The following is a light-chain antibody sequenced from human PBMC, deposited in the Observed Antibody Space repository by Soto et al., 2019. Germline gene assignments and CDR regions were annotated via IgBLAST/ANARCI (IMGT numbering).Light chain of an antibody. CDR2: EVS. J-gene: IGLJ2*01. CDR3: SSNTSTISVV. V-gene: IGLV2-14*01. Sequence: QSALTQPASVSGSPGQSITISCTGTSSDVGGYNSVSWYQQHPGKAPKLMIYEVSHRPSGVSDRFSGSKPGNTASLTISGLQAEDEADYYCSSNTSTISVVFGGGTKLTVL. CDR1: SSDVGGYNS.